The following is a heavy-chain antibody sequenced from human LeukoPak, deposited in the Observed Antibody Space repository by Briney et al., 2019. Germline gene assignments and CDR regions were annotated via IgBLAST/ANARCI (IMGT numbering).Heavy chain of an antibody. CDR1: RGSISGYS. CDR2: IYYSGDT. D-gene: IGHD1-20*01. CDR3: ARITGTTFLGAFDI. J-gene: IGHJ3*02. V-gene: IGHV4-59*01. Sequence: PSETLSLTCTVSRGSISGYSWSWIRQSPGGGLEWIGYIYYSGDTNYNPSLKSRVTISVDTSKNQFSLKLSSVTAADTAVYYCARITGTTFLGAFDIWGQGTMVIVSS.